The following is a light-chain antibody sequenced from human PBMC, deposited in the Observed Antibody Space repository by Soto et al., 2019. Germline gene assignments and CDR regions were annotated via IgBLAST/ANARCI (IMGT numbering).Light chain of an antibody. CDR1: QSVSSY. V-gene: IGKV3-11*01. CDR3: QQRSNWPPLT. J-gene: IGKJ4*01. CDR2: DAS. Sequence: EIVLTQSPATLSLSPGERATLSCRASQSVSSYLAWYQQKPGQAPRLLIYDASNRATGITARFSGSGSGTDFTLTISSLEPEDFAVYYYQQRSNWPPLTFGGGTKVESK.